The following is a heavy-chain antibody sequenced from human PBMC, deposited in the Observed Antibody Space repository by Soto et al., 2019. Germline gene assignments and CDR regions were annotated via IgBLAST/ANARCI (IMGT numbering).Heavy chain of an antibody. CDR3: ARGATMIVPGGMDV. J-gene: IGHJ6*02. Sequence: TGGSLRLSCAASGFTFSSYGMHWVRQAPGKGLEWVAVIWYDGSNKYYADSVKGRFTISRDNSKNTLYLQMNSLRAEDTAVYYCARGATMIVPGGMDVWGQGTTVTVSS. V-gene: IGHV3-33*01. CDR2: IWYDGSNK. CDR1: GFTFSSYG. D-gene: IGHD3-22*01.